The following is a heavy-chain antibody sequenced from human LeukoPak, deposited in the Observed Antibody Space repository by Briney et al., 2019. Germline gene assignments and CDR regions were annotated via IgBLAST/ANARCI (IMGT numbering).Heavy chain of an antibody. Sequence: PSXTLSLTCTVSGGSISSGSYYWSWIRQPGGKGLEWIGRIYTSGSTNYNPSLKSRVTISVDTSKNQFSLKLSSVTAADTAVYYCAREGDYYDSSGYYYEGYYFDYWGQGTLVTVSS. CDR2: IYTSGST. D-gene: IGHD3-22*01. V-gene: IGHV4-61*02. CDR3: AREGDYYDSSGYYYEGYYFDY. J-gene: IGHJ4*02. CDR1: GGSISSGSYY.